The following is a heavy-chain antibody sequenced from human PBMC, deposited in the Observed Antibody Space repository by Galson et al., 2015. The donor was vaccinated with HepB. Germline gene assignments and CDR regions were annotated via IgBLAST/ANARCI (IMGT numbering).Heavy chain of an antibody. CDR3: ARDGTYCSSTSCYHVNWFDP. CDR2: IYTRGST. Sequence: LSLTCTVSGGSITNYYWTWIRQPAGKGLEWIGRIYTRGSTNCNPSLKSRVTMSVDTSKNQFSLKLSSVTAADTAVYYCARDGTYCSSTSCYHVNWFDPWGQGTLVTVSS. J-gene: IGHJ5*02. D-gene: IGHD2-2*01. V-gene: IGHV4-4*07. CDR1: GGSITNYY.